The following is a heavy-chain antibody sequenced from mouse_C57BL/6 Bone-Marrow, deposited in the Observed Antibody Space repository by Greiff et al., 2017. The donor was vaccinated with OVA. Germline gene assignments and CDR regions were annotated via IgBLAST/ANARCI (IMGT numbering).Heavy chain of an antibody. CDR1: GYTFTSYW. CDR3: ARLYYDYDGFAY. CDR2: IYPGSGST. D-gene: IGHD2-4*01. V-gene: IGHV1-55*01. Sequence: QVQLQQPGAELVKPGASVKMSCKASGYTFTSYWITWVKQRPGQGLEWIGDIYPGSGSTNYNEKFKSKATLTVATSSSTAYMQLSSLTSEDSAVYYCARLYYDYDGFAYWGQGTLVTVSA. J-gene: IGHJ3*01.